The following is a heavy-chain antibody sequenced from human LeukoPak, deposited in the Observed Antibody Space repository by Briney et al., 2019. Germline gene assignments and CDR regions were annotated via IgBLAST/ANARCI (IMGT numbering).Heavy chain of an antibody. Sequence: GGSLRLSCAASGFTFSSYVMSWVRQAPGKGLEWVSVISGSGGRTYYADSVKGRFSISRDNSKNTLYLQMNSLRAEDTAVYYCAKGGYYFDYWGQGTLVTVSS. CDR2: ISGSGGRT. CDR1: GFTFSSYV. CDR3: AKGGYYFDY. V-gene: IGHV3-23*01. D-gene: IGHD1-26*01. J-gene: IGHJ4*02.